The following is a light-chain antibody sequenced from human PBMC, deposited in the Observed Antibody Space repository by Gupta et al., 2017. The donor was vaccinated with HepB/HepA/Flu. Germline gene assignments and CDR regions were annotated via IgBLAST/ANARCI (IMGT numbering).Light chain of an antibody. V-gene: IGLV2-14*03. CDR2: DIS. CDR3: RSYKRNNTLV. J-gene: IGLJ2*01. CDR1: SSDVGGYNY. Sequence: QSALTQPSSVSGSPGQPITISCTGTSSDVGGYNYVSWYQQPPGTPPKLVNDDISNRPSGVSNRCAGSNAGTTAFLTISGLEAEDEADYYWRSYKRNNTLVFGAGTKLTVL.